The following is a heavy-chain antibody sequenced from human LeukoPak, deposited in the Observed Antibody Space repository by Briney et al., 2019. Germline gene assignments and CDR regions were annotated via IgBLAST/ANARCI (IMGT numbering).Heavy chain of an antibody. CDR2: IAIGSSPV. V-gene: IGHV3-48*02. J-gene: IGHJ4*02. D-gene: IGHD6-25*01. Sequence: GGSLRLSCAASGFAFSTSGMNWVRQAPGRGLEWVSYIAIGSSPVYYADSVKGRFTSSRDNAKNSLYLQMNSLRDEDTAVYYCARPAAAAAAFCDYWGQGTLVIVSS. CDR1: GFAFSTSG. CDR3: ARPAAAAAAFCDY.